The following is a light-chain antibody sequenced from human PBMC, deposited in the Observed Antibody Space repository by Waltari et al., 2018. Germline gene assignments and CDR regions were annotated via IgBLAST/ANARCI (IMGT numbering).Light chain of an antibody. V-gene: IGLV1-40*01. J-gene: IGLJ2*01. CDR1: ISNIGAGYD. CDR3: QSFDGRRTL. Sequence: QSVLTQPPSVSAAPGRRVTISCTGDISNIGAGYDVHWYQQLPETPPKLLIYGNNNRPSGVPDRFSASRSGTSASLAITGLQAEDEADYYCQSFDGRRTLFGGGTKLTVL. CDR2: GNN.